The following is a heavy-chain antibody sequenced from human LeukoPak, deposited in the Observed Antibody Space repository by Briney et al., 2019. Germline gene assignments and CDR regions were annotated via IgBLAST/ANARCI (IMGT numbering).Heavy chain of an antibody. CDR1: EFTFSSYA. J-gene: IGHJ4*02. V-gene: IGHV3-23*01. CDR3: AKSDHGTCYYHY. D-gene: IGHD3-9*01. Sequence: GGSLRLSCAASEFTFSSYAMSWVRQAPGKGLEWVSSISDSGTGTYYAVSVRGRFTISRDNSKNTLYLEMDSLRAEDTAVYYCAKSDHGTCYYHYWGQGTLVTVSS. CDR2: ISDSGTGT.